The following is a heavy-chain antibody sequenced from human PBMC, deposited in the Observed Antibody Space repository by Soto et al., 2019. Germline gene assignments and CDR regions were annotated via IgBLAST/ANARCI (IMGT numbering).Heavy chain of an antibody. CDR2: ISGSGGST. V-gene: IGHV3-23*01. Sequence: GGSLRLSCAASGFTFSSYAMSWVRQAPGKGLEWVSAISGSGGSTYYADSVKGRFTISRDNSKNTLYLQMNSLRAEDTAVYYCAKDPELRYNWNFYFDYWGQGTLVTVSS. J-gene: IGHJ4*02. D-gene: IGHD1-7*01. CDR3: AKDPELRYNWNFYFDY. CDR1: GFTFSSYA.